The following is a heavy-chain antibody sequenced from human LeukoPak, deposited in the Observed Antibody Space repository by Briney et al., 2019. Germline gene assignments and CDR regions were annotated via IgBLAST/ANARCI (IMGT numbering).Heavy chain of an antibody. CDR2: ISSSGSTI. D-gene: IGHD7-27*01. Sequence: EGSLRLSCAASGFTFSSYEMNWVRQAPGKGLEWVSYISSSGSTIYYADSVKGRFTISRDNAKNSLYLQMNSLRAEDTAVYYCASNWGYFNYWGQGTLVTVSS. V-gene: IGHV3-48*03. CDR3: ASNWGYFNY. CDR1: GFTFSSYE. J-gene: IGHJ4*02.